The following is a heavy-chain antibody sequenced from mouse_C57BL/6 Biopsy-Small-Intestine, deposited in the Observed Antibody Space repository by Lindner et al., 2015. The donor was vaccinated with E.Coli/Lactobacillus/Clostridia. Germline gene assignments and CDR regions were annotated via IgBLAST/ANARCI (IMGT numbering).Heavy chain of an antibody. CDR2: LMPVLGTA. J-gene: IGHJ3*01. V-gene: IGHV1-53*01. Sequence: SVKVSCKASGGHFSSHTINWVRQAPGQGLEWMGKLMPVLGTANYAQKFQGRLTISADESTSTAYMELSGLGSEDTAVYYCGCNDNYHGDVLNAWGQGAMVTVSS. D-gene: IGHD2-1*01. CDR3: GCNDNYHGDVLNA. CDR1: GGHFSSHT.